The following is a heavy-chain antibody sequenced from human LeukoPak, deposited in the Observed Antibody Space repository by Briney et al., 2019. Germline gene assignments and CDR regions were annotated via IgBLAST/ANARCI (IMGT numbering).Heavy chain of an antibody. D-gene: IGHD6-19*01. Sequence: GGSLRLSCAASGFTFRSYTMDWVRQAPGKGLEWVSSISSSTTYIYYADSVRGRFTISRDNAKNSLYLQMFSLRAEDTAMYYCARRGGSGFYLSYHYYYGIDVWGQGTTVTVSS. CDR3: ARRGGSGFYLSYHYYYGIDV. V-gene: IGHV3-21*01. CDR2: ISSSTTYI. J-gene: IGHJ6*02. CDR1: GFTFRSYT.